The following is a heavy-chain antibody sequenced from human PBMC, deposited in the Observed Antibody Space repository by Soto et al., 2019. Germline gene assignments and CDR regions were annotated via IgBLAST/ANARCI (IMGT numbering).Heavy chain of an antibody. J-gene: IGHJ4*02. CDR3: ARGLFTPVTHYYFDY. Sequence: QVQLQQWGAGLLKPSETLSLTCAVYGGSFSGYYWSWIRQSPGKGLEWIGEINHSGSTNYNPSLKRRVSIQVDTSKTQFSLKLSSVTAADTAVYYCARGLFTPVTHYYFDYWGQGTLVTVSS. CDR1: GGSFSGYY. V-gene: IGHV4-34*01. CDR2: INHSGST. D-gene: IGHD4-17*01.